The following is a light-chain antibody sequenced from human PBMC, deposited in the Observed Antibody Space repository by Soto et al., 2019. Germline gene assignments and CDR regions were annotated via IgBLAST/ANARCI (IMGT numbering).Light chain of an antibody. V-gene: IGLV2-8*01. CDR1: SSDVGGYNY. J-gene: IGLJ1*01. CDR2: EVS. Sequence: QSALTQPPSASGSPGQSVTISCTGISSDVGGYNYVSWYQQHPGKAPKLMIYEVSKRPSGVPDRFSGSKSGNTASLTVSGLQAEDEADYYCSSYAGSKGVFGTGTKVTVL. CDR3: SSYAGSKGV.